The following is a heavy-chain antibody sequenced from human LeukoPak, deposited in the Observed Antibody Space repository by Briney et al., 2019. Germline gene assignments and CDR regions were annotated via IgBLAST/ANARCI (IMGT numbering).Heavy chain of an antibody. CDR2: ISSSGSTI. CDR3: ARSLHSPIFDY. V-gene: IGHV3-48*03. J-gene: IGHJ4*02. Sequence: PGGSLRLSCAASGFTFSSYEMNWVRQAPGKGLEWVSYISSSGSTIYYADSAKGRFTISRDNAKNSLYLQMNSLRAEDTAVYYCARSLHSPIFDYWGQGTLVTVSS. CDR1: GFTFSSYE. D-gene: IGHD5-24*01.